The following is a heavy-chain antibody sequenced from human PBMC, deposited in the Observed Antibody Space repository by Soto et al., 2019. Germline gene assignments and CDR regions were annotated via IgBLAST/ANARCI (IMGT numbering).Heavy chain of an antibody. V-gene: IGHV3-23*01. D-gene: IGHD3-10*01. J-gene: IGHJ5*02. CDR3: AKYPSLRGFFFLFDP. Sequence: PGGSLRLSCAASGFTLSSYAMSWVRQAPGKGLEWVSAISGSGGSTYYADSVKGRFTISRDNSKNTLYLQMNSLRAEDTAVYYCAKYPSLRGFFFLFDPWGQGTLVTVSS. CDR2: ISGSGGST. CDR1: GFTLSSYA.